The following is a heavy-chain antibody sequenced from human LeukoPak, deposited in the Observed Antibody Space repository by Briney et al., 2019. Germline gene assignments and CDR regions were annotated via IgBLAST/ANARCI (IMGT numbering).Heavy chain of an antibody. CDR3: ARRIITIFGVVIYRFDY. CDR2: INPNSGGT. J-gene: IGHJ4*02. Sequence: GASVKVSCKASGYTFTGYYMHWVRQAPGQGLEWMGWINPNSGGTNYAQKFQGRVTMTRDTSISTAYMELSRLRSDDTAVYYCARRIITIFGVVIYRFDYWGQGTLVTVSS. D-gene: IGHD3-3*01. CDR1: GYTFTGYY. V-gene: IGHV1-2*02.